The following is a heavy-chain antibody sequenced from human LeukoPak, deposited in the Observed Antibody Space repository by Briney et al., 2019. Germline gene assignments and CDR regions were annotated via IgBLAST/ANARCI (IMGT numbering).Heavy chain of an antibody. V-gene: IGHV1-46*01. D-gene: IGHD2-15*01. CDR1: GYTFTSYY. J-gene: IGHJ6*02. CDR3: ARSWVVAPPSSGMDV. CDR2: INPSGGST. Sequence: ASVKVSCKASGYTFTSYYMHWVRQAPGQGLEWMGIINPSGGSTSYAQKFQGRVTMTRDTSTSTVYMELNSLRSEDTAVYYCARSWVVAPPSSGMDVWGQGTTVTVSS.